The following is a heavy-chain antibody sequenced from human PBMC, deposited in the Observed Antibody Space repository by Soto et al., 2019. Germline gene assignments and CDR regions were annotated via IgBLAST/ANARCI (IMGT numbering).Heavy chain of an antibody. Sequence: SETLSLTCTVSGGSISSGDYYWSWIRQPPGKGLEWIGSIYYSGSTYYNPSLKSRVTISVDTSKNQFSLKLSSVTAADTAVYYCARELRGPHYFDYWGQGTLVTVSS. D-gene: IGHD4-17*01. V-gene: IGHV4-30-4*01. CDR1: GGSISSGDYY. CDR2: IYYSGST. CDR3: ARELRGPHYFDY. J-gene: IGHJ4*02.